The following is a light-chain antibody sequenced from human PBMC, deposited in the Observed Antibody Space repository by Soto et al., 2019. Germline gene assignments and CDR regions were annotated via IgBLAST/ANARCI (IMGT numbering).Light chain of an antibody. CDR3: QQYTSYSWT. CDR1: QSINSW. V-gene: IGKV1-5*01. CDR2: DAS. Sequence: DIHINHTPSTRSATVGATVTITCRASQSINSWLAWYQQKPGKAPQILIYDASTLKSGVPSRFSASGSGTEFTLIISSLQPDDFATYYCQQYTSYSWTFGQGTKVDIK. J-gene: IGKJ1*01.